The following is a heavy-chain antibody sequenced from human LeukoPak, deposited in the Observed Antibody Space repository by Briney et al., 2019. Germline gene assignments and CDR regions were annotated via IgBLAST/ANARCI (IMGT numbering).Heavy chain of an antibody. CDR1: GYTFTSYY. V-gene: IGHV1-46*01. Sequence: ASVKVSCKASGYTFTSYYMHWVRQAPGQGLEWMGIINPSGGSTSYAQKFQGRVTMTRDTSTSTVYMELSSLRSEDTAVYYCAGSPRTKLNQFFYAYWGQGTLVTVSS. D-gene: IGHD1-7*01. CDR2: INPSGGST. J-gene: IGHJ4*02. CDR3: AGSPRTKLNQFFYAY.